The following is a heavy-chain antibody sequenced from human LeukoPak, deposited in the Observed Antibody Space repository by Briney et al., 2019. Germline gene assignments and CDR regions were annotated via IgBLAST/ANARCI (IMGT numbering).Heavy chain of an antibody. CDR3: GTAMVRLVDY. V-gene: IGHV3-21*01. D-gene: IGHD3-10*01. CDR1: GFTFSSYS. Sequence: GGSLRLSCAASGFTFSSYSMNWVRQAPGKGLEWVSSISSSSSYIYYADSVKGRFTISRDKAKNSLYLQMNSLRAEDTVVYYCGTAMVRLVDYWGQGTLVTVSS. J-gene: IGHJ4*02. CDR2: ISSSSSYI.